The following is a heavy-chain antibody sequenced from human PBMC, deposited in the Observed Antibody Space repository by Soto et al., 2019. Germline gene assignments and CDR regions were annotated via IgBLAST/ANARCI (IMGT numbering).Heavy chain of an antibody. V-gene: IGHV3-11*01. CDR1: GFTFTDHS. D-gene: IGHD7-27*01. J-gene: IGHJ4*02. CDR2: ISSKSGTTI. CDR3: ARERWGGIDF. Sequence: QVHLVESGGGLVQPGGSLRLSCAASGFTFTDHSMSWIRQAPGKGLEWISYISSKSGTTIYYADSVKGRFTISRDNAKNSLFLQMNSLRGEDTAVYYCARERWGGIDFWGQGTLVTVSS.